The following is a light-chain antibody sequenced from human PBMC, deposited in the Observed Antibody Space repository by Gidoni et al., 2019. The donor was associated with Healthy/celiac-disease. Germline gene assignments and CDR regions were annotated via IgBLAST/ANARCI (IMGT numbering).Light chain of an antibody. CDR1: QSVSSSY. Sequence: EIVLTQSPGTLSLSPGERATLSCRASQSVSSSYLAWYQQKPGQAPRLLIYGASSRATGIPDRFSGSGSGTDFTLTISRLEPEDFAVYYCLQYGSSPWTFGQGTRVKIK. V-gene: IGKV3-20*01. CDR3: LQYGSSPWT. J-gene: IGKJ1*01. CDR2: GAS.